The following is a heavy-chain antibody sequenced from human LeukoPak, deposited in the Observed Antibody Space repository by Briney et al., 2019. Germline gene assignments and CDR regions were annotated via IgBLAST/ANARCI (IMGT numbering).Heavy chain of an antibody. CDR1: GFTFSSYD. CDR2: IGTAGDT. Sequence: GGSLRLSCAASGFTFSSYDMHWVRQATGKGLEWVSAIGTAGDTYYPGSVKGRFTISRENAKNSLYLQMNSLRAGDTAVCYCARGQATGDLDYWGQGTLVTVSS. CDR3: ARGQATGDLDY. V-gene: IGHV3-13*01. J-gene: IGHJ4*02. D-gene: IGHD1-26*01.